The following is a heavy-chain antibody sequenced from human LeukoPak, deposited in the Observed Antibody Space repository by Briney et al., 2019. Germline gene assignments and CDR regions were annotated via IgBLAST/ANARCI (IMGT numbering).Heavy chain of an antibody. CDR3: ARGPKYSSSWYGEISWFDP. CDR1: GGSISSYY. D-gene: IGHD6-13*01. V-gene: IGHV4-4*07. J-gene: IGHJ5*02. Sequence: SETLSLTCTVSGGSISSYYWSWTRQPAGKGLEWIGRIYNSGSTTYNPSLKSRVTMSVDTSKNQFSLKLSSVTAADTAVYYCARGPKYSSSWYGEISWFDPWGQGTLVTVSS. CDR2: IYNSGST.